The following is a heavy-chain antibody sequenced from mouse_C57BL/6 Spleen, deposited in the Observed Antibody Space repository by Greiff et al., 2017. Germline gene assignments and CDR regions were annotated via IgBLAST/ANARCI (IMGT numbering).Heavy chain of an antibody. CDR3: ARQITTVVSRDFDG. CDR2: IDPSDSYT. Sequence: QVQLQQPGAELVMPGASVKLSCKASGYTFTSYWMHWVKQRPGQGLEWIGEIDPSDSYTNYNQKFKGKSTLTVDKSSSTTYMQLSSLTSEDSAVYYCARQITTVVSRDFDGWGTGTTVTVSS. D-gene: IGHD1-1*01. J-gene: IGHJ1*03. V-gene: IGHV1-69*01. CDR1: GYTFTSYW.